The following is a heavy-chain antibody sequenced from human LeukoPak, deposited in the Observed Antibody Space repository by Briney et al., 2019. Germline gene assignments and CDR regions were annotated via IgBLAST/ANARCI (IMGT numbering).Heavy chain of an antibody. J-gene: IGHJ4*02. Sequence: GGSLRLSCAGSGFTFMNYAMSWVRQAPGKGLEWVSSIDGSGDNRYYADSVKGRFTISRDNSKNTLYPQVSGLRAEDTAPYYCAKVQMGTGWTFDFWGQGTLVTVSS. CDR2: IDGSGDNR. CDR3: AKVQMGTGWTFDF. V-gene: IGHV3-23*01. D-gene: IGHD6-19*01. CDR1: GFTFMNYA.